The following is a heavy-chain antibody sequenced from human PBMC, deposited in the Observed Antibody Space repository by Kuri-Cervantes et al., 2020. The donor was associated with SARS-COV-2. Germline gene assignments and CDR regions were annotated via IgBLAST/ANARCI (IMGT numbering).Heavy chain of an antibody. V-gene: IGHV4-4*07. D-gene: IGHD4-17*01. J-gene: IGHJ6*03. Sequence: SETLSLTCTVSGGSISSYYWSWIRQPAGKGLEWIGRIYTSGSTNYNPSLKSRVTISVDTSSKQFSLNLSSVTAADTAAYYCARAYGFLRYIYYMDVWGRGTTVTVSS. CDR2: IYTSGST. CDR3: ARAYGFLRYIYYMDV. CDR1: GGSISSYY.